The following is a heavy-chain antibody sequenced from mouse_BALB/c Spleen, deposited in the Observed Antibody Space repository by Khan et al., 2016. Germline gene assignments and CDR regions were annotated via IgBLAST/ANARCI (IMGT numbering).Heavy chain of an antibody. Sequence: QVQLQQSGPELVKPGASVKMSCKASGYTITDYVITWVKQRTGQGLEWIGEIFPGSGSTYYHEKFKGKATLTADKSSNTAYMQVSSLTSEDSAVYFCARGLYDGYFWGQGTTLTVSS. J-gene: IGHJ2*01. D-gene: IGHD2-3*01. CDR2: IFPGSGST. CDR3: ARGLYDGYF. CDR1: GYTITDYV. V-gene: IGHV1-77*01.